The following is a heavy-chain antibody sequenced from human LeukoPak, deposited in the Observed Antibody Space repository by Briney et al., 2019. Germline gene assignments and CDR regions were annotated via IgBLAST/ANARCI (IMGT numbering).Heavy chain of an antibody. Sequence: SETLSLTCTVSGGSTTGYYWSWIRQPPGKGLEWVGYIFSSGSTNYNPSLKSRVATSLDTSKSQFSLKLISVTASDTAVYYCARLTKFLTTYYPTPWGQGTLVTVSS. D-gene: IGHD2/OR15-2a*01. V-gene: IGHV4-59*08. J-gene: IGHJ5*02. CDR3: ARLTKFLTTYYPTP. CDR2: IFSSGST. CDR1: GGSTTGYY.